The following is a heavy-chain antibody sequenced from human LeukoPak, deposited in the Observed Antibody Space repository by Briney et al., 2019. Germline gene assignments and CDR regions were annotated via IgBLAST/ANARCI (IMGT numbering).Heavy chain of an antibody. CDR3: ARDPTTRQRGFDY. J-gene: IGHJ4*02. CDR2: IYHSGST. D-gene: IGHD2-2*01. V-gene: IGHV4-30-2*01. CDR1: GGSISSGGYY. Sequence: SQTLSLTCTVSGGSISSGGYYWSWIRQPPGKGLEWIGYIYHSGSTYYNPSLKSRVTISVDRSKNQFSLKLSSVTAADTAVYYCARDPTTRQRGFDYWGQGTLVTVSS.